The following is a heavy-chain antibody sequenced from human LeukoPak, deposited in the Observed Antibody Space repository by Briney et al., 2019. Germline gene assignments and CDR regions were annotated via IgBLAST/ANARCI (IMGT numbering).Heavy chain of an antibody. J-gene: IGHJ5*02. D-gene: IGHD4-17*01. V-gene: IGHV4-61*02. Sequence: SQTLSLTCTVSGGSISSGSYYWRWLRQPAGKGLEWIGRIYTSGSTNYNPSLKSRVTISVDTSKNQFSLKLSSVTAADTAVYYCARDLDYGDYDWFDPWGQGTLVTVSS. CDR2: IYTSGST. CDR3: ARDLDYGDYDWFDP. CDR1: GGSISSGSYY.